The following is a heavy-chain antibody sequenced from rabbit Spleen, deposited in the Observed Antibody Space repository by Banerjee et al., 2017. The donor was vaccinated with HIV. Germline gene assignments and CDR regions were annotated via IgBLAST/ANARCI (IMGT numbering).Heavy chain of an antibody. J-gene: IGHJ4*01. CDR3: VREVVAIFSL. CDR1: GFDFSNTY. D-gene: IGHD1-1*01. Sequence: QLKETGGGLVQPGGSLTLSCNAYGFDFSNTYMSWVRQAPGKGLEWIGYIDPVFGVTFYATWVNGRFTISRDNARNTLFLQLNSLTSADTAPYFCVREVVAIFSLWGLVTLVTVS. V-gene: IGHV1S7*01. CDR2: IDPVFGVT.